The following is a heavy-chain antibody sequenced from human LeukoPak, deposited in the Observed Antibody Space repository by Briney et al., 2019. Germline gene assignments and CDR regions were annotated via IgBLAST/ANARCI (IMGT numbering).Heavy chain of an antibody. J-gene: IGHJ4*02. V-gene: IGHV3-7*03. CDR1: GFTFSTYW. CDR3: ARVNLGYCSSTSCSRFDY. CDR2: IKQDGSEK. D-gene: IGHD2-2*01. Sequence: GGSLRLSCAASGFTFSTYWMSWVRQAPGKGLEWVANIKQDGSEKYYVDSVKGRFTISRDNAKNSLYLQMNSLRSDDTAVYYCARVNLGYCSSTSCSRFDYWGQGTLVTVSS.